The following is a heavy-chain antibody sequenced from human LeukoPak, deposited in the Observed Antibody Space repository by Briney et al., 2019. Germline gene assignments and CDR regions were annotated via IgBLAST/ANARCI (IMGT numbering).Heavy chain of an antibody. J-gene: IGHJ4*02. CDR3: ASINFRSEVRAPDY. V-gene: IGHV4-4*07. D-gene: IGHD6-25*01. Sequence: RPSETLSLTCTVSGGSISSYYWSWIRQPPGKGLEWIGRIYTSGSTNYNPSLKSRVTMSVDTSKNQFSLKLSSVTAADTAVYYCASINFRSEVRAPDYWGQGTLVTVSS. CDR1: GGSISSYY. CDR2: IYTSGST.